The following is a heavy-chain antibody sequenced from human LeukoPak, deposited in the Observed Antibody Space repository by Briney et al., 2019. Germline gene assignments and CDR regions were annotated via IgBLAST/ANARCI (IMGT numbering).Heavy chain of an antibody. V-gene: IGHV3-7*04. CDR2: IKPDSSEK. Sequence: PGGSLRLSCAASGFTISSYWVSWVRQAPGKGLEWVANIKPDSSEKYYVDSVKGRFTISRDNAKNSLYLQMNSLAAEDTAVYYCSSENVAVPGGVHWGQGALVTVSS. J-gene: IGHJ4*02. CDR1: GFTISSYW. CDR3: SSENVAVPGGVH. D-gene: IGHD6-19*01.